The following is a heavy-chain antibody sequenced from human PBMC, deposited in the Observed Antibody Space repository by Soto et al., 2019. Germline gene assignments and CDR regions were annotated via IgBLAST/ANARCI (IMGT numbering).Heavy chain of an antibody. V-gene: IGHV3-64D*08. CDR1: GFTFSSYA. CDR3: VKDSSIVVVPAAPSFDY. J-gene: IGHJ4*02. Sequence: GGSLRLSCSASGFTFSSYAMHWVRQAPGKGLEYVSAISSNGGSTYYADSVKGRFTISRDNSKNTLYLQMSSLRAEDTAVYYCVKDSSIVVVPAAPSFDYWGQGTLVTVSS. CDR2: ISSNGGST. D-gene: IGHD2-2*01.